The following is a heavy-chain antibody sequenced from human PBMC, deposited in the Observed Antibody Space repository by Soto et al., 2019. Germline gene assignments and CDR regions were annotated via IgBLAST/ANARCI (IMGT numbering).Heavy chain of an antibody. CDR2: IYYSGST. V-gene: IGHV4-39*01. CDR3: ASQGIHLRYYYYYMDV. CDR1: GGSISSSSYY. Sequence: SETLSLTCTVSGGSISSSSYYWGWIRQPPGKGLEWIGSIYYSGSTYSNPSLKSRVTISVDTAKNQFSLKLSSVTAADTAVYYCASQGIHLRYYYYYMDVWGKGTTVTVSS. J-gene: IGHJ6*03. D-gene: IGHD3-10*01.